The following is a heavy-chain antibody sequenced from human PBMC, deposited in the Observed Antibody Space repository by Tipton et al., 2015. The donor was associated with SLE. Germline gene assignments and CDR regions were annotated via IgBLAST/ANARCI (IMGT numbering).Heavy chain of an antibody. Sequence: QLVQSGGEVKKPGASVNVSCKASGYTFTNFGISWVRQAPGQGLEWMGIINPSGGSTSYAQKFQGRVTMTRDTSTSTVYMELSSLRSEDTAVYYCARESPPPGGSYDYWGQGTLVTVSS. CDR1: GYTFTNFG. J-gene: IGHJ4*02. CDR3: ARESPPPGGSYDY. CDR2: INPSGGST. V-gene: IGHV1-46*01. D-gene: IGHD1-26*01.